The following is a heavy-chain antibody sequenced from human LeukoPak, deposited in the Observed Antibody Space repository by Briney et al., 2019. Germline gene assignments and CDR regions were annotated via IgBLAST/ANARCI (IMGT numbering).Heavy chain of an antibody. CDR1: GFTFSNYA. J-gene: IGHJ2*01. D-gene: IGHD1-26*01. CDR3: ARDNTRGPYFDL. V-gene: IGHV3-30*04. Sequence: AGGSLRLSCAASGFTFSNYAMHWVRQAPDKGLEWVAVISFDGSNKYFAGSVKGRFTISRDNSKNTLYLQMSSLRAEDTAVYYCARDNTRGPYFDLWGRGTLVTVSS. CDR2: ISFDGSNK.